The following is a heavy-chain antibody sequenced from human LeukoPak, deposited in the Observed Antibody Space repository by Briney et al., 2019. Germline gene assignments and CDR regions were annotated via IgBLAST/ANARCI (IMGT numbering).Heavy chain of an antibody. V-gene: IGHV3-74*03. CDR3: ARVPITTAGLNAFDI. J-gene: IGHJ3*02. Sequence: GGSLRLSCAASGFIFSGHEMNWVRQAPGKGLVWVSRISGDGSNTEYADSVRGRLTISRDNAKDTLYLQMNSLRAEDTAVYYCARVPITTAGLNAFDIWGQGTMVTVSS. D-gene: IGHD6-13*01. CDR2: ISGDGSNT. CDR1: GFIFSGHE.